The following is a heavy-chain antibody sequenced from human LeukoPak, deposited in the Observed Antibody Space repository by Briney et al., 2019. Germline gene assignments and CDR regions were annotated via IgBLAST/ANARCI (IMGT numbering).Heavy chain of an antibody. CDR2: ISSSSSYI. V-gene: IGHV3-21*01. CDR3: ARGVGATPAFFDY. Sequence: GGSLRLSCAASGFTFSSYTINWVRQAPGKGLEWVSSISSSSSYIYYADSMKGRITVSRDNAKNSLYLQMNSLRAEDAAGYYCARGVGATPAFFDYWGQGTLVTVSS. D-gene: IGHD1-26*01. CDR1: GFTFSSYT. J-gene: IGHJ4*02.